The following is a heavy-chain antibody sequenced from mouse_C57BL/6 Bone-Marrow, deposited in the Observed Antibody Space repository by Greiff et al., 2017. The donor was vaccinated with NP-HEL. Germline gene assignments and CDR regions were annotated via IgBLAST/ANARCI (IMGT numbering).Heavy chain of an antibody. D-gene: IGHD2-5*01. CDR3: ASPYSNYGYAMDY. Sequence: EVQLQESGPGLVKPSQSLSLTCSVTGYSITSGYYWNWIRQFPGNKLEWMGYISYDGSNNYNPSLKNRISITRDTSKNQFFLKLHSVTTEDTATYYCASPYSNYGYAMDYWGQGTSVTVSS. J-gene: IGHJ4*01. CDR2: ISYDGSN. CDR1: GYSITSGYY. V-gene: IGHV3-6*01.